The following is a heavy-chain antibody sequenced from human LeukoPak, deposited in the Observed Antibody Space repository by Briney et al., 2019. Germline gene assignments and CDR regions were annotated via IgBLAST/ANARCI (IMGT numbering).Heavy chain of an antibody. D-gene: IGHD4-23*01. Sequence: TAGSLRLTCAASGFIFSSYEMNWVCQAPGKGLEWVSYISTRGGTIYYADSVKGRFTISRDNAKNSLYLQMNSLRAEDTAVYYCARDSYYGGTQDYWGQGTLVTVSS. CDR1: GFIFSSYE. CDR3: ARDSYYGGTQDY. CDR2: ISTRGGTI. V-gene: IGHV3-48*03. J-gene: IGHJ4*02.